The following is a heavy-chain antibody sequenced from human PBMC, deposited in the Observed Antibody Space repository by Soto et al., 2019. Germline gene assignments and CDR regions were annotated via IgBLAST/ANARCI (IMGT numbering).Heavy chain of an antibody. CDR3: ARQSVGPYGSGSYFDY. CDR2: IYYSGST. Sequence: QVQLQESGPGLVKPSETLSLTCTVSGGSISSYYWSWIRQPPGKGLEWIGYIYYSGSTNYNPSLKSRVTISVDTSKNQFSLKLSSVTAADTAVYYCARQSVGPYGSGSYFDYWGQGTLFTVSS. V-gene: IGHV4-59*08. J-gene: IGHJ4*02. D-gene: IGHD3-10*01. CDR1: GGSISSYY.